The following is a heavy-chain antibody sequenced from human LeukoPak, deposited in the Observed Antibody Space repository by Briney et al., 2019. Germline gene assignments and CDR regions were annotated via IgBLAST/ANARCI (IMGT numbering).Heavy chain of an antibody. J-gene: IGHJ4*02. D-gene: IGHD3-10*01. CDR2: IYTSGST. Sequence: SETLSLTFTVSGGSISSFYWGWIRQPARKGLGWIGRIYTSGSTYYNPSLKSRVTISVDTSKNQFSLKLSSVTAADTAVYYCARVVVRGLSQPLDYWGQGTLVTVSS. CDR3: ARVVVRGLSQPLDY. V-gene: IGHV4-4*07. CDR1: GGSISSFY.